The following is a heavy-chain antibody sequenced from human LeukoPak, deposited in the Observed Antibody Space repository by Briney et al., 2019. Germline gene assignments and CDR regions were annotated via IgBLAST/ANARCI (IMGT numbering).Heavy chain of an antibody. J-gene: IGHJ5*02. D-gene: IGHD6-19*01. Sequence: SQTRSLTCTVSGGSIARYYWNCIRQPPGKVLEWIGYIYSSGSPTNNPSLKTRSTISVDTSKEQFSLKLSSVAAADTAVYYCARAPGVGGGPVPGTNLFDPWGQGTLVSVSS. CDR3: ARAPGVGGGPVPGTNLFDP. V-gene: IGHV4-59*01. CDR1: GGSIARYY. CDR2: IYSSGSP.